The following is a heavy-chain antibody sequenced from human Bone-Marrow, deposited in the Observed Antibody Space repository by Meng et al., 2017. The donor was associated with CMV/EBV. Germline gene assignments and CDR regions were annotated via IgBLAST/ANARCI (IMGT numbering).Heavy chain of an antibody. CDR2: IIPILGIA. V-gene: IGHV1-69*02. Sequence: SVKVSCKASGGTFSSYTISWVRQAPGQGLEWMGRIIPILGIANYAQKFQGRVTITADKSTSTAYMELSSLRSEDTAVYYCAIGGNSDGCFGYWGQRTLVTVSS. CDR3: AIGGNSDGCFGY. D-gene: IGHD4-23*01. CDR1: GGTFSSYT. J-gene: IGHJ4*02.